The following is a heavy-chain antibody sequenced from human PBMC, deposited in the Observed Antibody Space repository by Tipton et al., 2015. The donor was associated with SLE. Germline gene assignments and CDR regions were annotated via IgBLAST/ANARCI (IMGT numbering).Heavy chain of an antibody. Sequence: LRLSCTVSGGSISNYYWSWIRQPPGKGLEWFGYIYFSGSANYNPSLKSRVTISLDTSKNQFSLKLSSVTAADTAVYYCARYANWGQIHYFDYWGQGTLVTVSS. CDR3: ARYANWGQIHYFDY. D-gene: IGHD7-27*01. CDR2: IYFSGSA. J-gene: IGHJ4*02. CDR1: GGSISNYY. V-gene: IGHV4-59*01.